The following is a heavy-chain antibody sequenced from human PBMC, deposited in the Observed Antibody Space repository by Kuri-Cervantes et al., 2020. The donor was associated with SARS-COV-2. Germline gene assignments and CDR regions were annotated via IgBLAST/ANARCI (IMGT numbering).Heavy chain of an antibody. CDR3: ARLGRYCSSTSCYPNWFDP. V-gene: IGHV4-61*01. D-gene: IGHD2-2*01. CDR2: IYYSGST. Sequence: SETLSLTCTVSGGSVSSGSYYWSWIRQPPGKGLEWIGYIYYSGSTNYNPSLKSRVTISVDTSKNQFSLKLSSVTAADTAVCYCARLGRYCSSTSCYPNWFDPWGQGTLVTVSS. J-gene: IGHJ5*02. CDR1: GGSVSSGSYY.